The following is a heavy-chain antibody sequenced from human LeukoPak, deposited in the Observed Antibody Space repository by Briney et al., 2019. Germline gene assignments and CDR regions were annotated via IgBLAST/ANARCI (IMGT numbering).Heavy chain of an antibody. D-gene: IGHD2-21*01. Sequence: GGSLRLSCAASGFTFSSYGMHWVRQAPGKGLEWVAVISYDGSNKYYADSVKGRFTISRDNSKNTLYLQMNSLRAEDTAVYYCAKDLWATYFDYWGQGTLVTVSS. CDR3: AKDLWATYFDY. CDR2: ISYDGSNK. CDR1: GFTFSSYG. V-gene: IGHV3-30*18. J-gene: IGHJ4*02.